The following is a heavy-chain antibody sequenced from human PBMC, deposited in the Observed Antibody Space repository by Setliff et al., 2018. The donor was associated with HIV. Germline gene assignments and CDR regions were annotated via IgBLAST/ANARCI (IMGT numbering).Heavy chain of an antibody. Sequence: PGGSLRLSCVASRFTFNDYWMSWVRQAPGKGLEWVANIDRDGSETNYVDSVKGRFTISRDNAKNTLYLQMDSLRGEDTAVYYCAREVLRGGDDAFGLWGRGTVVTVSS. J-gene: IGHJ3*01. CDR2: IDRDGSET. CDR1: RFTFNDYW. D-gene: IGHD3-10*01. V-gene: IGHV3-7*01. CDR3: AREVLRGGDDAFGL.